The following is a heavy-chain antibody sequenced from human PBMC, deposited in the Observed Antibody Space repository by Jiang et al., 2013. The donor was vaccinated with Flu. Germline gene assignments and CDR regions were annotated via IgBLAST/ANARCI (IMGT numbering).Heavy chain of an antibody. J-gene: IGHJ6*02. CDR3: AHSPMVRGVTGLGGYYYAMDV. V-gene: IGHV2-5*02. CDR2: IFGMMI. CDR1: GFSLSTSGVG. D-gene: IGHD3-10*01. Sequence: PTQTLTLTCTFSGFSLSTSGVGVGWIRQPPGKALEWLALIFGMMISATAPSLKSRLTITKDTSKNQVVLTMTNMDPVDTATYYCAHSPMVRGVTGLGGYYYAMDVWGQGTTVTVSS.